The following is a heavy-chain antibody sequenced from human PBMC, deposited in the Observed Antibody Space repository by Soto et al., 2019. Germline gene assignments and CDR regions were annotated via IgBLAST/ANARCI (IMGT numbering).Heavy chain of an antibody. CDR1: GGSISSGDYY. D-gene: IGHD4-17*01. CDR2: IYYSGST. V-gene: IGHV4-30-4*01. J-gene: IGHJ3*02. Sequence: QVQLQESGPGLVKPSQTLSLTCTVSGGSISSGDYYWSWIRQPPGKGLEWIGYIYYSGSTYYNPSLKSRVTISVDTSKNQFSLKLSSVTAADTAVYYCARDYGGNPWGGNAFDIWGQGTMVTVSS. CDR3: ARDYGGNPWGGNAFDI.